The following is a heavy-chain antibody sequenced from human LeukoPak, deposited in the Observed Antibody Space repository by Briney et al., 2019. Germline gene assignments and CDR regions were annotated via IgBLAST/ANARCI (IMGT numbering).Heavy chain of an antibody. CDR2: ISYDGSNK. CDR3: ARGAVGVFGEFLLPNFDY. Sequence: GGSLRLSCAASGFTFSSYAMHWVRQAPGKGLEWVAVISYDGSNKYYADSVKGRFTISRDNSKNTLYLQMNSLRAEDTAVYYCARGAVGVFGEFLLPNFDYWGQGTLVTVSS. V-gene: IGHV3-30-3*01. J-gene: IGHJ4*02. D-gene: IGHD3-10*01. CDR1: GFTFSSYA.